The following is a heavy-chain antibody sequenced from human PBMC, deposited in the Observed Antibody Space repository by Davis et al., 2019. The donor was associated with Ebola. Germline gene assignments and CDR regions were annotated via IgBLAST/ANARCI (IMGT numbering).Heavy chain of an antibody. CDR1: GFSFDDYA. D-gene: IGHD2-21*02. Sequence: GESLKISCAASGFSFDDYAMHWVRQAPGKGLEWVSGISWSSATKVYADSVKGRFTISRDNTKNSLYLQMYSLRTEDTALYYCARSTALYYYGMDVWGQGTTVTVSS. CDR2: ISWSSATK. V-gene: IGHV3-9*01. CDR3: ARSTALYYYGMDV. J-gene: IGHJ6*02.